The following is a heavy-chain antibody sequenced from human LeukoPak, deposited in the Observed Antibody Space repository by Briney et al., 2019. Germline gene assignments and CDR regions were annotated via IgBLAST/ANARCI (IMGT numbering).Heavy chain of an antibody. CDR3: ARGYVWSSSSPFDY. V-gene: IGHV3-33*01. D-gene: IGHD6-6*01. CDR1: GFNFTIYG. J-gene: IGHJ4*02. Sequence: TGGSLRLSCAASGFNFTIYGMHWVRQAPGKGLEWVEVIWYDGSNEYYADSVKGRFTISRDNSKNRLDLQMNSLRADDTAVYYCARGYVWSSSSPFDYWGQGTLVTVSS. CDR2: IWYDGSNE.